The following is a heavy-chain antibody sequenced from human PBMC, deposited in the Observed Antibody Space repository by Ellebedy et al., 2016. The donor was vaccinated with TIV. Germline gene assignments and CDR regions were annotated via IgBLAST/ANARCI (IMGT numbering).Heavy chain of an antibody. D-gene: IGHD3-22*01. V-gene: IGHV3-49*03. CDR1: GFTFGDYG. J-gene: IGHJ5*02. Sequence: PGGSLRLSCTGSGFTFGDYGMSWFRQAPGKGLEWVGCIRSKAYGGTTEYAASVKGRFSISRDDSKSIAYLQMNSLKTEDTAVYSCSRGRDYYGSREYWFDPWGQGTLVTVSS. CDR3: SRGRDYYGSREYWFDP. CDR2: IRSKAYGGTT.